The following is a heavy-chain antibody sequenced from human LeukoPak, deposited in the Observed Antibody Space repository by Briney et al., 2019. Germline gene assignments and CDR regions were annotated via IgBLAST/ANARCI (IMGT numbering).Heavy chain of an antibody. CDR2: ISAYNGNT. CDR3: ARDENVLRYHLEGMDV. Sequence: GASVKVSCKASGYTFTSYGISWVRQAPGQGLEWMGWISAYNGNTNYAQKLQGRVTMTTDTSTSTAYMELRSLRSDDTAVYYCARDENVLRYHLEGMDVWGQGTTVTVSS. J-gene: IGHJ6*02. CDR1: GYTFTSYG. D-gene: IGHD3-9*01. V-gene: IGHV1-18*01.